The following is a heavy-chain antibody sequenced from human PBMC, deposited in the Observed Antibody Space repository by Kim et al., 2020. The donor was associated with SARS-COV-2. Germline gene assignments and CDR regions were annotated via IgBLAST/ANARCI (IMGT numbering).Heavy chain of an antibody. CDR3: AKHLHVSSVTFYWYFDL. V-gene: IGHV3-23*01. CDR2: IFGSGHGT. J-gene: IGHJ2*01. Sequence: GGSLRLSCAATSSNAAMSWVRQAPGKGLEWVSGIFGSGHGTYYADSVKGRFTISGDNFKNMVYLQMDNLRVEDTAVYHCAKHLHVSSVTFYWYFDLWGRGTLVSVSS. CDR1: SSNAA. D-gene: IGHD6-13*01.